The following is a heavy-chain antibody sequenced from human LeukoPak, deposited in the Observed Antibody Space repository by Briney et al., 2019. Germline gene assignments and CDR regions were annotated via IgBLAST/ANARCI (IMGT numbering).Heavy chain of an antibody. J-gene: IGHJ5*02. V-gene: IGHV1-2*02. Sequence: ASVKVSCKASGYTFTGYYMHWVRQAPGQGLEWMGWINPNSGGTNHAQKFQGRVTMTRDTSISTAYMELSRLRSDDTAGYYRARDALGYCSSTRRYTLDPWRRGTLVTVPT. D-gene: IGHD2-2*02. CDR3: ARDALGYCSSTRRYTLDP. CDR1: GYTFTGYY. CDR2: INPNSGGT.